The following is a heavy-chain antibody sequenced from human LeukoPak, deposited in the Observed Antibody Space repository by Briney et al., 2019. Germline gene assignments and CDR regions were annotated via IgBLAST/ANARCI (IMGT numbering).Heavy chain of an antibody. J-gene: IGHJ3*02. Sequence: GESLTISCKGCGYRLTSYWIVCVRRMPGKGLEWRGVIYPGDSDIRYSPSFQVQVTISADKSISTASLKWSSLKASDTAMYYCARLANYCSGGSCYPDAFDIWGQGTMVTVSS. CDR2: IYPGDSDI. D-gene: IGHD2-15*01. CDR1: GYRLTSYW. CDR3: ARLANYCSGGSCYPDAFDI. V-gene: IGHV5-51*01.